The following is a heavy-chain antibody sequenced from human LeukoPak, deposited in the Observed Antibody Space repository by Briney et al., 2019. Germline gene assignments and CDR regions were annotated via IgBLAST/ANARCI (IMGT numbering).Heavy chain of an antibody. CDR2: INPNSGGT. CDR1: GYTFTGYY. Sequence: ASVRVSCTASGYTFTGYYMHWVRQAPGQGLEWMGWINPNSGGTNYAQKFQGRVTMTRDTSISTAYMELSRLRSDDTAVYYCARDRRGQNYFDYWGQGTLVTVSS. V-gene: IGHV1-2*02. CDR3: ARDRRGQNYFDY. D-gene: IGHD3-10*01. J-gene: IGHJ4*02.